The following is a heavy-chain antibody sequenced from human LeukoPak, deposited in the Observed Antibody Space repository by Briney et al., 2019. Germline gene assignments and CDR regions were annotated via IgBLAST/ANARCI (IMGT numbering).Heavy chain of an antibody. V-gene: IGHV3-23*01. J-gene: IGHJ6*02. CDR3: AKDRGYYGSGSYYNNYGMDV. Sequence: PGGSLRLSCAASGFTFSSYAMSWVRQAPGKGLEWVSAISGSGGSTYYADSVKGRFTISRDNSKNTLYLQMNSLRAEDTAVYHCAKDRGYYGSGSYYNNYGMDVWGQGTTVTVSS. CDR1: GFTFSSYA. CDR2: ISGSGGST. D-gene: IGHD3-10*01.